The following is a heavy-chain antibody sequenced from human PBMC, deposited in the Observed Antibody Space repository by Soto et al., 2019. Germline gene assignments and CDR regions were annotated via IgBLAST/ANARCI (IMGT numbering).Heavy chain of an antibody. D-gene: IGHD3-10*02. CDR3: ARGCSRQLRYYYYYYGMDV. Sequence: ASVKVSCKASGYTFTSYGISWVRQAPGQGLEWMGWISAYNGNTNYAQKLQGRGTMTTDTSTSTAYMELRSLRSDDTAVYYCARGCSRQLRYYYYYYGMDVWGQGTTVTLSS. J-gene: IGHJ6*02. CDR1: GYTFTSYG. V-gene: IGHV1-18*04. CDR2: ISAYNGNT.